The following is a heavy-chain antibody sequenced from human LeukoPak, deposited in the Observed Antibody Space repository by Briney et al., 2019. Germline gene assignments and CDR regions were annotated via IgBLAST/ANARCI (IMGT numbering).Heavy chain of an antibody. CDR1: GFTFSSYE. Sequence: GGSLRLSCAASGFTFSSYEMNWVRQAPGKGLEWVSYISSRGNAIYYADSVKGRFTISRDIAKNSLYLQMNSLRAEDTAVYYCARDPVAVPGPRDYGMDVWGQGTTVTVSS. V-gene: IGHV3-48*03. D-gene: IGHD6-19*01. J-gene: IGHJ6*02. CDR2: ISSRGNAI. CDR3: ARDPVAVPGPRDYGMDV.